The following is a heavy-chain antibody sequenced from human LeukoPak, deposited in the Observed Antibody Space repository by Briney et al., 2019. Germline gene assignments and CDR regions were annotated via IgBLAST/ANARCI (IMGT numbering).Heavy chain of an antibody. CDR2: MYYTGST. D-gene: IGHD5-18*01. CDR1: GASINSHY. V-gene: IGHV4-59*11. J-gene: IGHJ4*02. Sequence: PSETLSLTCTVSGASINSHYWSWMRQPPGKGLELIGYMYYTGSTNYNPSLKSRATISLDTSRSHFSLNLNSVTAADTAVYYCTRVLPGGSSYGAADSWGQGTPVIVSS. CDR3: TRVLPGGSSYGAADS.